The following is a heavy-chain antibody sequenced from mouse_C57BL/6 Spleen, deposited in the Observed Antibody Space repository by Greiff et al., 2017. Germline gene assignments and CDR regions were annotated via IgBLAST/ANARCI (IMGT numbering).Heavy chain of an antibody. CDR1: GYSITSGYY. J-gene: IGHJ3*01. D-gene: IGHD2-1*01. V-gene: IGHV3-6*01. Sequence: EVQLVESGPGLVKPSQSLSLTCSVTGYSITSGYYWNWIRQFPGNKLEWMGYISYDGSNNYNPSLKNRISITRDTSKNQFFLELNSVTTEDTATYYCARESTFEGFAYWGQGTLVTVSA. CDR2: ISYDGSN. CDR3: ARESTFEGFAY.